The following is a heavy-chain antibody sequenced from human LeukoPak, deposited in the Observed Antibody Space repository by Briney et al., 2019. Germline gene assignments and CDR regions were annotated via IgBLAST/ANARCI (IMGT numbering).Heavy chain of an antibody. J-gene: IGHJ4*02. Sequence: SETLSLTCAVYGGSFSGFYWSWIRQPPGKGLEWIGEINHSGSTNYNPSLKSRVTISVDTSKNQFSLKLSSVTAADTAVYHCARVEMEYHDFWSGYLDYWGQGTLVTVSS. CDR3: ARVEMEYHDFWSGYLDY. CDR1: GGSFSGFY. V-gene: IGHV4-34*01. CDR2: INHSGST. D-gene: IGHD3-3*01.